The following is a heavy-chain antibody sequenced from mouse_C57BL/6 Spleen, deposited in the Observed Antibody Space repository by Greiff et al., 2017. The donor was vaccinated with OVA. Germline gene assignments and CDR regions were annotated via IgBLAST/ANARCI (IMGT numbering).Heavy chain of an antibody. D-gene: IGHD6-5*01. V-gene: IGHV1-64*01. J-gene: IGHJ2*01. CDR1: GYTFTSYW. Sequence: QVQLQQPGAELVKPGASVKLSCKASGYTFTSYWMHWVKQRPGQGLEWIGMIHPNSGSTNYNEKFKSKATLTVDKSSSTAYMQLSSLTSEDSAVYYCARSQSYYYFDYWGQGTTLTVSS. CDR3: ARSQSYYYFDY. CDR2: IHPNSGST.